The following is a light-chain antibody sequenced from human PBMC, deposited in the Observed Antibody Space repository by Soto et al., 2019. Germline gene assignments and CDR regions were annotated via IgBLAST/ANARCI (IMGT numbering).Light chain of an antibody. V-gene: IGKV3-15*01. CDR1: QNVARN. J-gene: IGKJ2*01. CDR2: GAS. CDR3: QQYSNWPPYT. Sequence: EIVLTQSPGTLSLSPGERATLSCRASQNVARNYLAWYQQRPGQAPRLLIHGASTRATGIPDRFRGSGSGTEFTLTISSLQSEDFAVYYCQQYSNWPPYTFGQGTKVDIK.